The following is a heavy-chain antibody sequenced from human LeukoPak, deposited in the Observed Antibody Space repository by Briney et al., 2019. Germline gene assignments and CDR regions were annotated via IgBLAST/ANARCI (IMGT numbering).Heavy chain of an antibody. D-gene: IGHD4-17*01. CDR3: ARGYGDFRVEGRYFHS. J-gene: IGHJ4*02. CDR2: IYTSGST. V-gene: IGHV4-4*07. CDR1: GGSISSYY. Sequence: SETLSLTCTVSGGSISSYYWSWIRQPAGKGLEWIGRIYTSGSTNYNPSLKSRVTMSVDTSKNQFSLKLSSVTAADTAVYYCARGYGDFRVEGRYFHSWGQGTLVTVSS.